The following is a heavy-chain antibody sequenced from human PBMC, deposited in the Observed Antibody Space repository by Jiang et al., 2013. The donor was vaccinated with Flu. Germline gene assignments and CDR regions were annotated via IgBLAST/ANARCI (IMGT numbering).Heavy chain of an antibody. D-gene: IGHD2-21*02. CDR3: ARDGRTEVTGRGFHHYYYGMDV. V-gene: IGHV6-1*01. J-gene: IGHJ6*02. CDR2: AYYGSGFYY. CDR1: GTMSLPTGLR. Sequence: SQTPLTHLCHLGGTMSLPTGLRGTGSGSPPSRGLEWLGRAYYGSGFYYDYADSVKSRLTINADTSKNEFSLQLTSATPEDTAIYYCARDGRTEVTGRGFHHYYYGMDVWGQGTTVIVS.